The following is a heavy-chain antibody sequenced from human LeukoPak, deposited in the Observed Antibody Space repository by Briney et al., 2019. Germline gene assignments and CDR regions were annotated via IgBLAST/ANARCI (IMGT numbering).Heavy chain of an antibody. CDR3: ARAISSSWPYYYYYYMDV. V-gene: IGHV1-8*03. J-gene: IGHJ6*03. Sequence: ASVKVSCKASGYTFTSYAMNWVRQAPGQGLEWMGWMNPNSGNTGYAQKFQGRVTITRNTSISTAYMELSSLRSEDTAVYYCARAISSSWPYYYYYYMDVWGKGTTVTVSS. CDR1: GYTFTSYA. CDR2: MNPNSGNT. D-gene: IGHD6-13*01.